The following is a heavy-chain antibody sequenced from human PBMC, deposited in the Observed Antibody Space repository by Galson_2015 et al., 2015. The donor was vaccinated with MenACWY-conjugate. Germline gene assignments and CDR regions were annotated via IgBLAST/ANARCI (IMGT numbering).Heavy chain of an antibody. CDR1: GYSFTSYW. D-gene: IGHD1-26*01. J-gene: IGHJ6*03. Sequence: QSGAEVKEPGESLKISCKGSGYSFTSYWIGWVRQMPGKGLEWMGIIYPGDSDTRYSPSFQGQVTISADKSISTAYLQWSSLKASDTPMYYCATYSGSYLGPYYYYMDVWGKGTTVTVSS. CDR2: IYPGDSDT. V-gene: IGHV5-51*03. CDR3: ATYSGSYLGPYYYYMDV.